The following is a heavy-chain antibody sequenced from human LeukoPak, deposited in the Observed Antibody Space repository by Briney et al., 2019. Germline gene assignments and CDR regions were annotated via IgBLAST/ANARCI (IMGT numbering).Heavy chain of an antibody. Sequence: PGRSLRLSCAASGFTFSSYGMHWVRQAPGKGLEWVANIKEGGSEKYYVESVKGRFTISRDNAKNSLFLQMNSLRGEDTAMYYCARGGSSRFGYWGQGTLVTVSS. CDR1: GFTFSSYG. V-gene: IGHV3-7*01. CDR2: IKEGGSEK. J-gene: IGHJ4*02. D-gene: IGHD1-26*01. CDR3: ARGGSSRFGY.